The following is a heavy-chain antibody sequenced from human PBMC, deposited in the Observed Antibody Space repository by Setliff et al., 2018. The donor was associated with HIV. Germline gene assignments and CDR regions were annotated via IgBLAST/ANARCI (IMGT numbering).Heavy chain of an antibody. J-gene: IGHJ5*02. CDR1: GGSISSGGYY. CDR2: IYYSGTT. D-gene: IGHD6-19*01. CDR3: ARPHSGRGGGAYFDP. Sequence: SETLSLTYAVSGGSISSGGYYWNWIRQHPGKGLEWIGYIYYSGTTYYNPSLKSRVTISVDASKNQVSLNLGSVTAADSAVYHCARPHSGRGGGAYFDPWGQGILVTVSS. V-gene: IGHV4-31*11.